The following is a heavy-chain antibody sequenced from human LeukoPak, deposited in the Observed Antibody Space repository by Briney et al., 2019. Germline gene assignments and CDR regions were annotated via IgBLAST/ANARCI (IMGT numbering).Heavy chain of an antibody. CDR3: ARVYGLYSSSWRY. D-gene: IGHD6-13*01. J-gene: IGHJ4*02. V-gene: IGHV4-39*01. Sequence: PSETLSLTCTVSGGSISSSSYYWGWIRQPPGKGLEWIGSIYYSGSTYYNPSLKSRVTISVDTSKNQFSLKLSSVTAADTAVYYCARVYGLYSSSWRYWGQGTLVTVSS. CDR2: IYYSGST. CDR1: GGSISSSSYY.